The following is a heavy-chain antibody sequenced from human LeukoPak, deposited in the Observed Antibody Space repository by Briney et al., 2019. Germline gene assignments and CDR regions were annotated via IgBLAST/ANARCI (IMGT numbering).Heavy chain of an antibody. CDR1: GDSVSANSVA. Sequence: SQTLSLTCAISGDSVSANSVAWNWIRQSPSRGLEWLGRTYYRSKWYNDYTVSVKSRITINADTSKNQFSLHLNSVTPEDTAAYYCARDWEGLYFDLWGRGTLVTVSS. D-gene: IGHD1-26*01. V-gene: IGHV6-1*01. CDR2: TYYRSKWYN. J-gene: IGHJ2*01. CDR3: ARDWEGLYFDL.